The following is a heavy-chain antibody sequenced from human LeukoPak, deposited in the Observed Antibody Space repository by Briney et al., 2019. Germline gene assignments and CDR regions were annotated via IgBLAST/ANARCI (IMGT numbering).Heavy chain of an antibody. V-gene: IGHV3-23*01. D-gene: IGHD3-10*02. CDR3: AELGITMIGGV. Sequence: GGSLRLSCAASGFTFRCYGMSWVRQAPGKGLEWVSTISGNGGSTYYADSVKGRFTISRDNSNNTLYLQMNGLRAEDTAVYYCAELGITMIGGVWGKGTTVTISS. CDR2: ISGNGGST. J-gene: IGHJ6*04. CDR1: GFTFRCYG.